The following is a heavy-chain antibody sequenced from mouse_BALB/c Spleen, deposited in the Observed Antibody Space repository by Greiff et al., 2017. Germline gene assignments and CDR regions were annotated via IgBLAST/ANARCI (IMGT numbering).Heavy chain of an antibody. V-gene: IGHV1-39*01. Sequence: VQLQQPGAELVKPGASVKISCKASGYSFTDYIMLWVKQSHGKSLEWIGNINPYYGSTSYNLKFKGKATLTVDKSSSTAYMQLNSLTSEDSAVYYCARAYYRYEGYAMDYWGQGTSVTVSS. CDR1: GYSFTDYI. CDR3: ARAYYRYEGYAMDY. J-gene: IGHJ4*01. D-gene: IGHD2-14*01. CDR2: INPYYGST.